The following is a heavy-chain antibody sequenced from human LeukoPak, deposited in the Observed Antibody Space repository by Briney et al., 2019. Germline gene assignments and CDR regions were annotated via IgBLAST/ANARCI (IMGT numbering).Heavy chain of an antibody. CDR1: GFSLSSYW. CDR3: ARAKRNGFDI. J-gene: IGHJ3*02. CDR2: INSDGSTT. V-gene: IGHV3-74*01. Sequence: GGSLRLSCAASGFSLSSYWMHWVRQSPGKGLVWFSCINSDGSTTSYADSVKGRFTISRDNAKNSLYLQMNSLRAEDTAVYYCARAKRNGFDIWGQGTMISVSS.